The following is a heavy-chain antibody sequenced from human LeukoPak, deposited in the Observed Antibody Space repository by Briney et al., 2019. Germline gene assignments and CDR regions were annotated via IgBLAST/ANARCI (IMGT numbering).Heavy chain of an antibody. Sequence: SETLSLTCTVSGGSISSGGYYWSWIRQHPGKGLEWIGYIYYSGSTYYNPSLKSRVTISVDTSKNQFPLKLSSVTAADTAVYYCARVLRYFDWLTAFDIWGQGTMVTVSS. CDR2: IYYSGST. CDR3: ARVLRYFDWLTAFDI. J-gene: IGHJ3*02. CDR1: GGSISSGGYY. D-gene: IGHD3-9*01. V-gene: IGHV4-31*03.